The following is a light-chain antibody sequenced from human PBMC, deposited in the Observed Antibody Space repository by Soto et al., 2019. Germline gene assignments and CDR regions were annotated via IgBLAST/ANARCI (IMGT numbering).Light chain of an antibody. Sequence: QSALTQPASVSGSPGQLITISCTGTSSDVGAFNFVSWYQQHPGKAPKLMIYDVRHRPSGVSDRFSGSKSGNTASLTIYGLQAEDEADYYCTSHTTTSPPVLFGGGTKLTVL. CDR1: SSDVGAFNF. CDR3: TSHTTTSPPVL. CDR2: DVR. J-gene: IGLJ2*01. V-gene: IGLV2-14*03.